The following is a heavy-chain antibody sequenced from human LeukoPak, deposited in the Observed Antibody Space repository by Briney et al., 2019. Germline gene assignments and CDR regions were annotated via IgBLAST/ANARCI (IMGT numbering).Heavy chain of an antibody. D-gene: IGHD2-15*01. J-gene: IGHJ4*02. V-gene: IGHV1-8*01. Sequence: ASVKVSCKASGYTFTSYDINWVRQATGQGLEWMGWMNPNSGNTGYAQKFQGRVTMTRNTSISTAYMELSSLRSEDTAVYYCARGAGVVAATQFDYWGQGTVVTVSS. CDR3: ARGAGVVAATQFDY. CDR2: MNPNSGNT. CDR1: GYTFTSYD.